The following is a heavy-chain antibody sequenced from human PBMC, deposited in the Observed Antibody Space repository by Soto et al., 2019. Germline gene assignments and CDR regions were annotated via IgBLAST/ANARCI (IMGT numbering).Heavy chain of an antibody. Sequence: GGSLRLSCAASGFTFSSYGMHWVRQAPGKGLEWVAVISYDGSNKYYADSVKGRFTISRDNSKNTLYLQMNSLRAEDTAVYYCAKDLRASIAAAGTWGQGTLVTVSS. J-gene: IGHJ4*02. CDR2: ISYDGSNK. CDR3: AKDLRASIAAAGT. V-gene: IGHV3-30*18. D-gene: IGHD6-13*01. CDR1: GFTFSSYG.